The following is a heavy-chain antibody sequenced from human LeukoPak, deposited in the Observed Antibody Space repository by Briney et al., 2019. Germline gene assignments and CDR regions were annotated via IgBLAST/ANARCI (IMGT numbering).Heavy chain of an antibody. D-gene: IGHD3-3*01. J-gene: IGHJ6*03. V-gene: IGHV3-7*01. CDR2: IKQDGSEK. CDR1: GFTFSSYW. CDR3: ARDSPPLTIFGVVMYYYYYMDV. Sequence: GGSLRLSCAASGFTFSSYWMSWVRQAPGKGLEWVANIKQDGSEKYYVDSVKGRFTISRDNAKNPLYLQMNSLRAEDTAVYYSARDSPPLTIFGVVMYYYYYMDVWGKGTTVTVSS.